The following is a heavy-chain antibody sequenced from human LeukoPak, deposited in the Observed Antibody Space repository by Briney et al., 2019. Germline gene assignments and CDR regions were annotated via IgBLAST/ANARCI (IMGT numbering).Heavy chain of an antibody. CDR2: ISDDGGST. V-gene: IGHV3-23*01. CDR1: GFTFGSYA. CDR3: AKDRGIPRGPFEY. J-gene: IGHJ4*02. D-gene: IGHD3-10*01. Sequence: PGGSLRLSCAASGFTFGSYAMSWVRQAPGKGLEWVSMISDDGGSTYYADSVKGRFTISRDYSKNTLFLQMNSLRAEDTAVYYCAKDRGIPRGPFEYWGQGALVTVSS.